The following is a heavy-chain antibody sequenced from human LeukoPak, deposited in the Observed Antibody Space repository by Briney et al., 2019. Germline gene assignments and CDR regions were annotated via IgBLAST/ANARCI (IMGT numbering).Heavy chain of an antibody. Sequence: GASVKVSCKASGGTFSSYAISWVRQAPGQGLEWMGRIIPILGIANYAQKFQGRVTITADKSTSTAYMELSSLRSEDTAVYYCARDVPYDSTWSGDDFDIWGQGTMVTVSS. CDR2: IIPILGIA. J-gene: IGHJ3*02. V-gene: IGHV1-69*04. CDR1: GGTFSSYA. D-gene: IGHD6-13*01. CDR3: ARDVPYDSTWSGDDFDI.